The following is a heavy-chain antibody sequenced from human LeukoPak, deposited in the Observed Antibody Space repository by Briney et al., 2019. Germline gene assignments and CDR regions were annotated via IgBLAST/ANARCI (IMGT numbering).Heavy chain of an antibody. CDR2: IYTSGSA. J-gene: IGHJ4*02. CDR1: GGSINNYY. Sequence: SETLSLTCTVSGGSINNYYWSWIRQPAGPELELIGRIYTSGSASYNPSLKSRVSMSVATSKNQVSLKLSSVTAADTAVYYCTREPVSWGQGILVTVSS. V-gene: IGHV4-4*07. CDR3: TREPVS.